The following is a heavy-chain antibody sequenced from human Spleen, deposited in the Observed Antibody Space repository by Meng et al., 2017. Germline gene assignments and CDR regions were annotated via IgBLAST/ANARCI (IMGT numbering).Heavy chain of an antibody. J-gene: IGHJ3*02. V-gene: IGHV3-23*01. Sequence: GGSLRLSCAASGFTFSTYGMHWVRQAPGKGLEWVSAISGSGGSTYYADSVKGRFTISRDNSKNTVYLQMNSLRAEDTAVYYCARDRVPITGTSYDAFDIWGRGTMVTVSS. CDR2: ISGSGGST. CDR1: GFTFSTYG. CDR3: ARDRVPITGTSYDAFDI. D-gene: IGHD1-20*01.